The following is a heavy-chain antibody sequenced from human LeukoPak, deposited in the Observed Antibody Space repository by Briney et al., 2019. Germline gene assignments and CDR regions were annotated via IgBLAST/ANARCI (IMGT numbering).Heavy chain of an antibody. CDR1: GFTVSSNY. V-gene: IGHV3-66*01. CDR2: IYSGGST. Sequence: PGGALRLSCAASGFTVSSNYMSWVRQAPGKGPEWASVIYSGGSTYYADSVKGRFTISRDNSKNTLYLQMNSLRAEDTAVYYCASTFYGDSPPYWGQGTLVTVTS. J-gene: IGHJ4*02. D-gene: IGHD4-17*01. CDR3: ASTFYGDSPPY.